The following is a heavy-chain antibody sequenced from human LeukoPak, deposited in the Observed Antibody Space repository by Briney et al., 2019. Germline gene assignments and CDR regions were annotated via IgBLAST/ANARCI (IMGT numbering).Heavy chain of an antibody. CDR3: SQEGYGGTDY. CDR1: GFTFSNAW. V-gene: IGHV3-15*01. D-gene: IGHD5-12*01. CDR2: IKSKTDGGTT. J-gene: IGHJ4*02. Sequence: GGSLRLSCVASGFTFSNAWMSWVRQAPGKGLEWVGRIKSKTDGGTTDYTAPVEGRFAISRDDSKNTLYLQMNSLKTEDTAVYYCSQEGYGGTDYWGQGTLVTVSS.